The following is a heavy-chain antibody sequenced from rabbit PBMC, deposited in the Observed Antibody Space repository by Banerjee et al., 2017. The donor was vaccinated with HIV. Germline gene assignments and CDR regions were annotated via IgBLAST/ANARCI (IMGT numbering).Heavy chain of an antibody. CDR1: GFSFSNKYV. CDR2: IYAGSSGST. D-gene: IGHD4-1*01. J-gene: IGHJ4*01. V-gene: IGHV1S45*01. Sequence: QEQLEESGGGLVKPEGSLTLTCKASGFSFSNKYVMCWVRQAPGKGLEWIACIYAGSSGSTYYANWAKGRFTISKTSSTTVTLQMASLTAADTATYFCARDLAGVIGWNFDLRGQGTLVTVS. CDR3: ARDLAGVIGWNFDL.